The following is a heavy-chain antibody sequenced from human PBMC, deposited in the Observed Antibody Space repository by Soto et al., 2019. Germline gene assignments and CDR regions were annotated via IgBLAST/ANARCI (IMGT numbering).Heavy chain of an antibody. CDR3: AKDPPQTGTTFDY. CDR2: INNSGGST. CDR1: GFTFGSYA. J-gene: IGHJ4*02. Sequence: EVQLLESGGGLVQPGGSLRLSCAASGFTFGSYAMSWVRQAPGKGLEWVSTINNSGGSTYYPDSVKGRFTISRDNSKNTRYLQMNSLRADDTAVYYCAKDPPQTGTTFDYWGQGTLVTVSS. V-gene: IGHV3-23*01. D-gene: IGHD1-1*01.